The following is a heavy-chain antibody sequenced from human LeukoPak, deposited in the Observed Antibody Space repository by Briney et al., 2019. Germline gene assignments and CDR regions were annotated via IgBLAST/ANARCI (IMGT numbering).Heavy chain of an antibody. CDR1: GGSISSSSYY. J-gene: IGHJ3*02. Sequence: PSETLSLTCTVSGGSISSSSYYWGWIRQPPGKGLEWIGSIYYSGSTYYNPSLKSRVTISVDTSKNQFSLKLSSVTAADTAVYYCASLFDYCSSTSCAAFDIWGQGTMVTVPS. D-gene: IGHD2-2*01. CDR3: ASLFDYCSSTSCAAFDI. V-gene: IGHV4-39*01. CDR2: IYYSGST.